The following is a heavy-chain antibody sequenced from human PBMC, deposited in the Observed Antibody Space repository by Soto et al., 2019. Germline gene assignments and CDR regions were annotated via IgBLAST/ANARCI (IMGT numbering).Heavy chain of an antibody. Sequence: GESLKISCKGSGYSFTNYWISWVRQMPGKGLEWMGRIDPSDSYTNYSPSFQGHVTISADKSISTAYLQWSSLKASDTAMYYCASPLYSSSSNSGMDVWGQGTTVTVSS. CDR3: ASPLYSSSSNSGMDV. J-gene: IGHJ6*02. CDR1: GYSFTNYW. V-gene: IGHV5-10-1*01. D-gene: IGHD6-6*01. CDR2: IDPSDSYT.